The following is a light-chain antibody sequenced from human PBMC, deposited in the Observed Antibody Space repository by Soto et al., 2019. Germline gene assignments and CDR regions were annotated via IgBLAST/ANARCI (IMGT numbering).Light chain of an antibody. J-gene: IGKJ1*01. CDR3: QQLNSYPWT. V-gene: IGKV1-9*01. Sequence: IPLTQSPSSLSASVGDRVTITCRANQGISSYLAWYQQKPGKAPKLLIYAASTLQSGVPSRFSGSGSGTDFTLTISSLQPEDFATYYCQQLNSYPWTFGQGTKVEIK. CDR2: AAS. CDR1: QGISSY.